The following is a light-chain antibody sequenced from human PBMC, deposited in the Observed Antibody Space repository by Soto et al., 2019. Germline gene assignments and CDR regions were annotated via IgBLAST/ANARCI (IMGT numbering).Light chain of an antibody. Sequence: DIQMTQSPSTLSASVGDRVTITCRASQNINSWLAWYQQKPGKAPKLLIYKASNLESGVPSRFSRSGSGTDFTLTISSLQPDDFATYYCQQYNTYSPTFGQGTKVDIK. V-gene: IGKV1-5*03. CDR3: QQYNTYSPT. CDR1: QNINSW. CDR2: KAS. J-gene: IGKJ1*01.